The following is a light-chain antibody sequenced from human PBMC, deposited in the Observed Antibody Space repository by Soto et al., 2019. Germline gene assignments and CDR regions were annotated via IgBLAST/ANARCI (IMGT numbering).Light chain of an antibody. CDR3: QQYNTYWT. CDR1: QSVSGW. V-gene: IGKV1-5*03. J-gene: IGKJ1*01. CDR2: KAS. Sequence: DIQMTQSPSTLSASVGDTVTVTCRASQSVSGWLAWYQQKPGEAPKLLIYKASSLESGVPSRFSGSGSGTEFTLTITGLQPDDFATYYCQQYNTYWTFGQGTKVDIK.